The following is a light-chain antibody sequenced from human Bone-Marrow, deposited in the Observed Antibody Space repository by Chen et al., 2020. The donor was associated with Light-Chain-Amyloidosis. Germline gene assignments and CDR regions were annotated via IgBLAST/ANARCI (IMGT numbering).Light chain of an antibody. J-gene: IGKJ1*01. CDR1: QSIASY. CDR2: AAS. CDR3: QQSYRTLWT. V-gene: IGKV1-39*01. Sequence: DIQITQSPSSLAASIGDRVTITCRASQSIASYLNWYQQRQGKAPNLLIYAASNLQSGVPSRFSGSGSGTDFTLTISGLQPEDSATYYCQQSYRTLWTFGQGTKVEIK.